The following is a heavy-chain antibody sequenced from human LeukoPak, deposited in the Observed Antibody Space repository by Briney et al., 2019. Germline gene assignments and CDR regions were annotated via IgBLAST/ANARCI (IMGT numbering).Heavy chain of an antibody. J-gene: IGHJ5*02. CDR2: IYYSGST. V-gene: IGHV4-39*07. Sequence: SETLSLTCTVSGGSISSSSYYWGWIRQPPGKGLEWIGSIYYSGSTYYNPSLKSRVTISVDTSKNQFSLKLSSVTAADTAVYYCASDNSVRDEAWWFNPWGQGTLVTVSS. D-gene: IGHD5-24*01. CDR1: GGSISSSSYY. CDR3: ASDNSVRDEAWWFNP.